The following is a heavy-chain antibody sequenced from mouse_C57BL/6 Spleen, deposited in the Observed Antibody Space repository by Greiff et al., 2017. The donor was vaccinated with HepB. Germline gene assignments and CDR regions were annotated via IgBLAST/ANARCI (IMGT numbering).Heavy chain of an antibody. J-gene: IGHJ4*01. CDR3: ARQRDYAMDY. CDR1: GFTFSSYG. V-gene: IGHV5-6*01. Sequence: EVNLVESGGDLVKPGGSLKLSCAASGFTFSSYGMSWVRQIPDKRLEWVATISSGGSYTYYPDSVKGRFTISRDNAKNTLYLQMSSLKSEDTAMYYCARQRDYAMDYWGQGTSVTVSS. CDR2: ISSGGSYT.